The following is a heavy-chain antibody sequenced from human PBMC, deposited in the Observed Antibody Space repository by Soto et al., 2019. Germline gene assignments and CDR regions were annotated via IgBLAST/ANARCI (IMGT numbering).Heavy chain of an antibody. CDR1: GFTFTSSA. Sequence: GASVKVSCKASGFTFTSSAMQWVRQARGQRLEWMGWIVVGSGNTNYAQKFQGRVTITRDMSTSTAYMELSRLRSDDTAVYYCARDRLAAAGTPGVEFDYWGQGTLLTVSS. V-gene: IGHV1-58*02. D-gene: IGHD6-13*01. CDR3: ARDRLAAAGTPGVEFDY. J-gene: IGHJ4*02. CDR2: IVVGSGNT.